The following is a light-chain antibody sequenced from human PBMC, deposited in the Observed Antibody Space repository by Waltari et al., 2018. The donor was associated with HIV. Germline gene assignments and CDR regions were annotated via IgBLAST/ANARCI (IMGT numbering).Light chain of an antibody. CDR3: QQYNSYSS. CDR1: QSIKSW. Sequence: DIQLTQSPSSLSASVGDRVTITCRASQSIKSWLAWYQQKPGKAPKVLIYKASTLETGVPSRFSGSGSGTEFTLTTSSLQPDDFATYYCQQYNSYSSFGQGTKVEI. V-gene: IGKV1-5*03. J-gene: IGKJ1*01. CDR2: KAS.